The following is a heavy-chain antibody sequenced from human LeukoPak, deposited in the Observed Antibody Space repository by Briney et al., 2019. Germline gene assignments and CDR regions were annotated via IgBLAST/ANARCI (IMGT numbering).Heavy chain of an antibody. J-gene: IGHJ4*02. D-gene: IGHD3-10*01. CDR1: GGSISSGGYS. Sequence: PSGTLSLTCAVSGGSISSGGYSWSWIRQPPGKGLEWIGYIYHSGSTYYNPSLKSRVTISVDRSKNQFSLKLSSVTAADTAVYYCARGGGFGELFSYYFDYWGQGTLVTVSS. CDR3: ARGGGFGELFSYYFDY. CDR2: IYHSGST. V-gene: IGHV4-30-2*01.